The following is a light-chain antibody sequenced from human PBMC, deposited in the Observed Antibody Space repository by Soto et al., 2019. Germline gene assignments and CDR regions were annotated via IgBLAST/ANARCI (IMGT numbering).Light chain of an antibody. CDR2: GAS. J-gene: IGKJ3*01. V-gene: IGKV3-20*01. CDR3: QRYGSSLLT. CDR1: QSVSSSY. Sequence: EIVLTQSPGTLSLSPGERATLSCRASQSVSSSYLAWYQQKPGQAPRLLIYGASSRATGIPDRFSGSGSGTDFTLTISRLEAEDLAVYYCQRYGSSLLTFGPGTKVDIK.